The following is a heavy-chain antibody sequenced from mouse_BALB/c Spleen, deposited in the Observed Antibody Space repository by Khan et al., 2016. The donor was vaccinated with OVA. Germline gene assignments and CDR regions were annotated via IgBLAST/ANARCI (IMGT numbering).Heavy chain of an antibody. CDR2: ISSGGHYT. Sequence: EVELVESGGGVVKPGGSLKLSCSASGFTFSSYAMSWVRQTPEKRLEWVATISSGGHYTFYLDSVTGRFTISRDSAKNTLYLQMSSLRSEDTAMYYCARSLGDYYAMNYWGQGTSVTVSS. CDR1: GFTFSSYA. CDR3: ARSLGDYYAMNY. V-gene: IGHV5-9-3*01. J-gene: IGHJ4*01. D-gene: IGHD2-13*01.